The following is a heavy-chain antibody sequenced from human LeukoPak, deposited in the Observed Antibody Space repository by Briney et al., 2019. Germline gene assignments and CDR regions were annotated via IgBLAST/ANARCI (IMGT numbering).Heavy chain of an antibody. CDR1: GYTFTSYG. Sequence: ASVKVSCKASGYTFTSYGISWVRQAPGQGLEWMGWISAYNGNTNYAQKLQGRVTMTTDTSTSTAYMELRSLRSDDTAVYYCARDRVAARRYYGMDVWGQGTTVTVSS. CDR2: ISAYNGNT. D-gene: IGHD2-15*01. CDR3: ARDRVAARRYYGMDV. J-gene: IGHJ6*02. V-gene: IGHV1-18*01.